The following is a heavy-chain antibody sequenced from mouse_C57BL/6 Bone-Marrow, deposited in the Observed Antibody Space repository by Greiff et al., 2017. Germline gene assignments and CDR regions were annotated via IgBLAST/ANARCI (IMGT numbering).Heavy chain of an antibody. J-gene: IGHJ2*01. Sequence: VQLQQPGAELVKPGASVKMSCKASGYTFTSYCITWVKQRPGQGLEWIGDIYPGSGSTNYNEKFQSKATLNVDTSSSTAYMQLSGLTSVDSAVYECTRWFTTVGGYWGQGNTLTVSS. D-gene: IGHD1-1*01. CDR2: IYPGSGST. CDR1: GYTFTSYC. V-gene: IGHV1-55*01. CDR3: TRWFTTVGGY.